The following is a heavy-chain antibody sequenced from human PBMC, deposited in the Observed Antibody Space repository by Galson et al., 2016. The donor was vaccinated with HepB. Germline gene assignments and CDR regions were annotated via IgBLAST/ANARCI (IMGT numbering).Heavy chain of an antibody. CDR3: ARGGFKEYYDSSGYYLDY. J-gene: IGHJ4*02. Sequence: SLRLSCAASGFTFSSYGMHWVRQAPGEGLEWVAVIWYDGSNKYYADSVKGRFTISRDNSKNTLYLQMNSLRAEDTAVYYCARGGFKEYYDSSGYYLDYWGQGTLVTVSS. CDR2: IWYDGSNK. CDR1: GFTFSSYG. V-gene: IGHV3-33*01. D-gene: IGHD3-22*01.